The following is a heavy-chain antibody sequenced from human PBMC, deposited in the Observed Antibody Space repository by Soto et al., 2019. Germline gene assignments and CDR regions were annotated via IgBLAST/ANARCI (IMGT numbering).Heavy chain of an antibody. CDR1: GGSISSGGYY. CDR3: AWTYGDYVAY. D-gene: IGHD4-17*01. Sequence: QVQLQESGPGLVKPSQTLSLTCTVSGGSISSGGYYWSWIRQHPGKGLEWIGYIYYSGSTYYNPSLKSRVNLSVNTSKDQVSLKQSSVTAAETAVYYCAWTYGDYVAYWGQGTLVTVSS. CDR2: IYYSGST. V-gene: IGHV4-31*03. J-gene: IGHJ4*02.